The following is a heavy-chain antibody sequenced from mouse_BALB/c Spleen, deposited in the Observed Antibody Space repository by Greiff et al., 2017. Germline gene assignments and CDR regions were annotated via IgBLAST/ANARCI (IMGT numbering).Heavy chain of an antibody. CDR1: GYSFTGYY. CDR2: ISCYNGAT. V-gene: IGHV1S34*01. D-gene: IGHD3-1*01. CDR3: ARSGYLLEQGWYAMDY. Sequence: LVKPGASVKISCTASGYSFTGYYMHWVKQSHGKSLEWIGYISCYNGATSYNQKLKGKATFTVDTSSSTAYMQFNSLTSEDSAVYYCARSGYLLEQGWYAMDYWGQGTSVTVSS. J-gene: IGHJ4*01.